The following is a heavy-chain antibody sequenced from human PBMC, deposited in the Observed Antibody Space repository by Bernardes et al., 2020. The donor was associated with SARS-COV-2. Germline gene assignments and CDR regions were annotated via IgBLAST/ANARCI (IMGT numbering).Heavy chain of an antibody. J-gene: IGHJ3*02. V-gene: IGHV4-4*02. D-gene: IGHD4-17*01. CDR1: GASISSSKW. CDR2: IHHSGRT. Sequence: SEPLSLTCAVSGASISSSKWWSWVRQTPGKGLEWIGEIHHSGRTNYNPSLKSRVTISVDKSENQFSLHLTSVTAADTAVYYCVTYLFGDLFFLESPDGFESWGQGTLVTVSS. CDR3: VTYLFGDLFFLESPDGFES.